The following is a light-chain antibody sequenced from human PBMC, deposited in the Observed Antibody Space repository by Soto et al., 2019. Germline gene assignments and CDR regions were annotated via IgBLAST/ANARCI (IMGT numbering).Light chain of an antibody. V-gene: IGLV2-8*01. CDR2: EVS. CDR1: SSDVGGYNY. Sequence: QSVLTQPPSASGSPGQSVTISCTGTSSDVGGYNYVSWYQHHPGKGPKLMIYEVSKRPSGVPDRFSGSKSGDTASLTVSGLQAEDEADYYCTSYAGSNNRVVFGGGTKVTVL. J-gene: IGLJ2*01. CDR3: TSYAGSNNRVV.